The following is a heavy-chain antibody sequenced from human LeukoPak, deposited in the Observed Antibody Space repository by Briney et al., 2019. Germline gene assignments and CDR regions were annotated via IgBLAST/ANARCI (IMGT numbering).Heavy chain of an antibody. CDR3: AIYCSGGSCYSL. J-gene: IGHJ4*02. D-gene: IGHD2-15*01. Sequence: PGGSLRLSCAASGFTFSSYEMNWVRQAPGKGLGWVSYISSSGSTIYYADSVKGRFTISRDNAKNSLYLQMNSLRAEDTAVYYCAIYCSGGSCYSLWGQGTLVTVSS. CDR1: GFTFSSYE. CDR2: ISSSGSTI. V-gene: IGHV3-48*03.